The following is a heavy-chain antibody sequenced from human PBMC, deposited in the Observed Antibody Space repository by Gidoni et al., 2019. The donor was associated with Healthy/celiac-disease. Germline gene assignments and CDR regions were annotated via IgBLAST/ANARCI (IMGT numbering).Heavy chain of an antibody. J-gene: IGHJ6*02. V-gene: IGHV4-39*01. CDR2: IYYSGST. CDR1: GGSISSSSYY. Sequence: QLQLQESGPGLVKPSETLSLTCTVSGGSISSSSYYWGWIRQPPGKGLEWIGSIYYSGSTYYNPSLKSRVTISVDTSKNQFSLKLSSVTAADTAVYYCARHMAAASEGYYYYGMDVWGQGTTVTVSS. D-gene: IGHD6-13*01. CDR3: ARHMAAASEGYYYYGMDV.